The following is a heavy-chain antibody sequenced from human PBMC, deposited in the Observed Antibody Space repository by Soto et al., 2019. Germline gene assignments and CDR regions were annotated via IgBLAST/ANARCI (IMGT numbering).Heavy chain of an antibody. Sequence: ASVKVSCKASGYSFISYGISWVRQAPGQGLEWMGRISPYNGNTNYAQNLQGRVTMTTDTSTTTAYMELRRLRSDDTAVYYCVRDWEGSLRYYTDHLGQGTQVTVS. V-gene: IGHV1-18*01. CDR2: ISPYNGNT. J-gene: IGHJ4*02. CDR3: VRDWEGSLRYYTDH. CDR1: GYSFISYG. D-gene: IGHD3-10*01.